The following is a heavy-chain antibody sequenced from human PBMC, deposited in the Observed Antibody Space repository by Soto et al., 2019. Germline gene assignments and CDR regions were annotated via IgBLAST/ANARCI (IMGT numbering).Heavy chain of an antibody. CDR3: ARGWFCPYV. CDR2: IDNAGTDS. V-gene: IGHV3-74*01. J-gene: IGHJ6*02. D-gene: IGHD3-10*01. Sequence: EVQLVESGGGLVQPGGSLRLSCAASGFTLSGRSMHWVRQAPGKGLVWVSGIDNAGTDSTYADSVKGRFTSSRDNAKNMPYLPMNSLRVEDTAVYYCARGWFCPYVWGQGTTVTVSS. CDR1: GFTLSGRS.